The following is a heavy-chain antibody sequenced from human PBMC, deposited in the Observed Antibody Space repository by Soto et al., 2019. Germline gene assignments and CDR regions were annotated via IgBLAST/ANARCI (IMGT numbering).Heavy chain of an antibody. Sequence: SQTLSLTCAISGDSVSSNSAAWNWIRQSPSRGLEWLGRTYYRSKWYNDYAVSVKSRITINPDTSKNQFFLHLNSVTPEDTAVYYCARERETGYSSSWVYYYYYGMDVWGQGTTVTVSS. J-gene: IGHJ6*02. D-gene: IGHD6-13*01. CDR2: TYYRSKWYN. CDR3: ARERETGYSSSWVYYYYYGMDV. V-gene: IGHV6-1*01. CDR1: GDSVSSNSAA.